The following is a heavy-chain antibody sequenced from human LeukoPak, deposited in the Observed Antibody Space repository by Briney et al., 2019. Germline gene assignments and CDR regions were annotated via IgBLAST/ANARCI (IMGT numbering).Heavy chain of an antibody. D-gene: IGHD3-3*01. CDR3: ARGNDFWSGGYYFDY. CDR1: GGSISGFY. J-gene: IGHJ4*01. V-gene: IGHV4-4*07. Sequence: SETLSLTCTVSGGSISGFYWSWIRQPAGKGLEWIGRIYSTGSTNYNPSLKSRVTMSVDKSRNHFSLKLTSVTAADTAVYHCARGNDFWSGGYYFDYWGHGTLVTVSS. CDR2: IYSTGST.